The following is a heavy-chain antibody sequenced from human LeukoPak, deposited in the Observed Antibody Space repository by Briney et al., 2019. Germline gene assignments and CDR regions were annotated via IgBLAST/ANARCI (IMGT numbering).Heavy chain of an antibody. D-gene: IGHD6-19*01. CDR3: ARDVGSGWYEVFDY. Sequence: ASVKVSCKASGYTFTGYYMHWVRQAPGQGLEWMGWINPNSGGTNYAQKFQGRVTMTRDTSISTAYMELGRLRSDDTAVYYCARDVGSGWYEVFDYWGQGTLVTVSS. V-gene: IGHV1-2*02. CDR2: INPNSGGT. J-gene: IGHJ4*02. CDR1: GYTFTGYY.